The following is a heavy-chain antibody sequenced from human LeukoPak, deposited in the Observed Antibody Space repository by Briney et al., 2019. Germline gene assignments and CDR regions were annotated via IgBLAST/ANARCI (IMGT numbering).Heavy chain of an antibody. J-gene: IGHJ5*02. V-gene: IGHV1-2*02. CDR3: ARDNVVPAAIPRGFDP. CDR2: INPNSGGT. CDR1: GYTYISYG. Sequence: ASVKVSCKASGYTYISYGISWVRQAPGQGLEWMGWINPNSGGTNYAQKFQGRVTMTRDTSISTAYMELSRLRSDDTAVYYCARDNVVPAAIPRGFDPWGQGTLVTVSS. D-gene: IGHD2-2*01.